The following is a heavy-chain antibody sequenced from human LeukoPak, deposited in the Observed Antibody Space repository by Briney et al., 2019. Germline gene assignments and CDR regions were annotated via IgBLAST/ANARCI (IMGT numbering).Heavy chain of an antibody. V-gene: IGHV1-69*13. CDR3: ARALLVVTVPYYYGMDV. CDR2: IIPIFGTA. Sequence: ASVKVSCKASGGTFSSYAISWVRQAPGQGLDWMGGIIPIFGTANYAQKFQGRVTITADESTSTAYMELSSLRSEDTAVYYCARALLVVTVPYYYGMDVWGQGTTVTVSS. D-gene: IGHD2-21*01. CDR1: GGTFSSYA. J-gene: IGHJ6*02.